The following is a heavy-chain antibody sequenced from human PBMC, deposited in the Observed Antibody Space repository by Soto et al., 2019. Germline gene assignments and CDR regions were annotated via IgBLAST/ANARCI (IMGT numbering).Heavy chain of an antibody. CDR1: GYTFTSYA. CDR2: INAGNGNT. D-gene: IGHD4-17*01. CDR3: ARHGDPYDAFDI. J-gene: IGHJ3*02. V-gene: IGHV1-3*01. Sequence: GGLVKVSCKASGYTFTSYAMHWVRQAPGQRLEWMGWINAGNGNTKYSQKFQGRVTITRDTSASTAYMELSSLRSEDTAVYYCARHGDPYDAFDIWGQGTMVTVSS.